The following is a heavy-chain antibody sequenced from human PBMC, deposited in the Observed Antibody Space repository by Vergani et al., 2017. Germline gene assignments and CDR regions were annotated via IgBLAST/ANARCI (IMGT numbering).Heavy chain of an antibody. Sequence: QVQLVESGGGVVQPGRSLRLSCAASGFTFSSYGMHWVRQAPGKGLEWVAVIWSDGSNKYYADSVKGRFTISRDNSKNTLYLQMNSLRAEDTAVYYCARGSRFRPFDYWGQGTLVTVSS. CDR2: IWSDGSNK. J-gene: IGHJ4*02. CDR3: ARGSRFRPFDY. V-gene: IGHV3-33*01. D-gene: IGHD3-3*01. CDR1: GFTFSSYG.